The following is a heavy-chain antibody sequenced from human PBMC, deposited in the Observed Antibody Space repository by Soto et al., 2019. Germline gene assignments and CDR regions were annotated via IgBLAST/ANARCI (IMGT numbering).Heavy chain of an antibody. V-gene: IGHV2-5*02. CDR2: IYWDDDK. CDR3: AHAGDYDLLTFDH. J-gene: IGHJ4*02. Sequence: QITLKESGPTLVRPAQTLTLTCDFSGFSLSTYHMGVAWIRHPPGKALEWLALIYWDDDKRYSPSLKDRLAISKDTSSNQVVLTSTNIDPGDSATYFCAHAGDYDLLTFDHWGPGTLVTVSS. D-gene: IGHD4-17*01. CDR1: GFSLSTYHMG.